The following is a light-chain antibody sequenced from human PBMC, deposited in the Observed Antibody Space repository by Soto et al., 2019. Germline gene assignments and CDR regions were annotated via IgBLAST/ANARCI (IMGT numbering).Light chain of an antibody. J-gene: IGKJ4*01. CDR1: QSIGDT. CDR2: GAS. CDR3: QQYNNWPRAT. V-gene: IGKV3-15*01. Sequence: EIVMTQSPATLSVSPGGRATLSFSASQSIGDTLAWYQQKPGQAPRLVIHGASSRVTGLPARFSGSGSVTEFTLTISSLQSEDFGVYYCQQYNNWPRATFGGGTKVDIK.